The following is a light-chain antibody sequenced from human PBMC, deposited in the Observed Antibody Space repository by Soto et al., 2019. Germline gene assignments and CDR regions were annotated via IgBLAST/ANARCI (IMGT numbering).Light chain of an antibody. CDR3: QHYNKSPRT. CDR1: QSVSSN. V-gene: IGKV3-15*01. J-gene: IGKJ1*01. Sequence: EIVMTQSPATLSVSPGERATLSCRASQSVSSNFAWYQQKPGQAPRLLIYCASTRATAIPARFSGSGSGTEFILTISSVQSEDFAVYYCQHYNKSPRTFGQGTKVEIK. CDR2: CAS.